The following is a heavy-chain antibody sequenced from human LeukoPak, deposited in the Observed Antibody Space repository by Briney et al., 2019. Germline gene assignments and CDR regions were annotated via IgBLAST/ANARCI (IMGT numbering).Heavy chain of an antibody. CDR2: ISSSSSYI. V-gene: IGHV3-21*01. CDR3: AKDASSGSYIGYYFDY. CDR1: GFTFSSYS. J-gene: IGHJ4*02. D-gene: IGHD3-10*01. Sequence: PGGTLRLSCAASGFTFSSYSMNWVRQAPGKGLEWVSSISSSSSYIYYADSVKGRLTISRDNSKNTLYLQMNSLRAEDTAVYYCAKDASSGSYIGYYFDYWGQGTLVTVSS.